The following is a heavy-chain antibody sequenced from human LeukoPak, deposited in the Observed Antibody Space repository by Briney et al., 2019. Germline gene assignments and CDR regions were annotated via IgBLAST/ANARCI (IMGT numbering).Heavy chain of an antibody. CDR2: IIPILGIA. J-gene: IGHJ4*02. Sequence: SVKVSCKASGGTVSSYVISSVRQAPGQGLEWMGRIIPILGIANYAQKFQGRVTITADKSTSTAYMELSSLRSEDTAVYYCARTTRRGGATGGIAYCGQGTLVTVSS. V-gene: IGHV1-69*04. CDR1: GGTVSSYV. CDR3: ARTTRRGGATGGIAY. D-gene: IGHD1-26*01.